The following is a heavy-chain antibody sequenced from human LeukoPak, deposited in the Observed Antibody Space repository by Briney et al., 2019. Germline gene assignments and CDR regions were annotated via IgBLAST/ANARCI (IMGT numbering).Heavy chain of an antibody. J-gene: IGHJ3*02. Sequence: GESLKISCKGSGYRFTSYWIGRVRQMPGKGLEWMGIIYPGDSDTRYSPSFQGQVTITADKSISTAYLQWSGLKASDTAMYYCATGYSGGRGAFDIWGQGTMVTVSS. CDR2: IYPGDSDT. CDR3: ATGYSGGRGAFDI. D-gene: IGHD6-19*01. V-gene: IGHV5-51*01. CDR1: GYRFTSYW.